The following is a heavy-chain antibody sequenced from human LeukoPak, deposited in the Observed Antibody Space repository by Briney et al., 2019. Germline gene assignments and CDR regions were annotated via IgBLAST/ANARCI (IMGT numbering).Heavy chain of an antibody. CDR3: ATRRVCGGDCYPHDAFDI. V-gene: IGHV3-48*01. CDR1: GFTFSIYS. D-gene: IGHD2-21*02. J-gene: IGHJ3*02. CDR2: MTSDTRTI. Sequence: GGSLRLSCAASGFTFSIYSMNWVRQAPGKGLEWVSYMTSDTRTIYYADSVRGRFTISRDNAKNSLYLQMNSLRAEDTAVYYCATRRVCGGDCYPHDAFDIWGQGTMVTVSS.